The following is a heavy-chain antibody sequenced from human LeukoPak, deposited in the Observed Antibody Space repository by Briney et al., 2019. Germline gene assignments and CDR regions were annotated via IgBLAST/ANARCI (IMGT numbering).Heavy chain of an antibody. D-gene: IGHD2-2*01. CDR1: GFTFTNYG. CDR2: IWYDGSNK. CDR3: AIPGSPSSSARFDY. Sequence: GRSLRLSCAASGFTFTNYGMHWVRQAPGKGLEWVAVIWYDGSNKYYADSVKGRFTISRDNSKNTLYLQMNSLRAEDTAVCYCAIPGSPSSSARFDYWGQGTLVTVSS. J-gene: IGHJ4*02. V-gene: IGHV3-33*01.